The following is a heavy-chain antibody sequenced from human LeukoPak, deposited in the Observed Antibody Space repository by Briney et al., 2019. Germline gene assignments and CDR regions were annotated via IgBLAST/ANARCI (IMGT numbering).Heavy chain of an antibody. CDR2: INTSAGTT. V-gene: IGHV1-46*01. J-gene: IGHJ4*02. D-gene: IGHD2-15*01. CDR3: AREAPGGYFDY. CDR1: GYTFTSYF. Sequence: GASVKVSCKASGYTFTSYFLHWVRQAPGQGLEWLGMINTSAGTTNYAQNSQGRVTMTRDTSTSTVYMDLTSLRSGDTAVYYCAREAPGGYFDYWAQGTLVTVSS.